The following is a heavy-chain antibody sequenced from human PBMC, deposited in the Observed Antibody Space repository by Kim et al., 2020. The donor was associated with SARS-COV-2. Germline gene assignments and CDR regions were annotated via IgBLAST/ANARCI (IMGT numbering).Heavy chain of an antibody. D-gene: IGHD6-13*01. CDR1: GGSISSSSYY. CDR3: ARQHSSSSGEAFDI. Sequence: SETLSLTCTVSGGSISSSSYYWGWIRQPPGKGLEWIGSIYYSGSTYYNPSLKSRVTISVDTSKNQFSLKLSSVTAADTAVYYCARQHSSSSGEAFDIWGQGTMVTVSS. V-gene: IGHV4-39*01. CDR2: IYYSGST. J-gene: IGHJ3*02.